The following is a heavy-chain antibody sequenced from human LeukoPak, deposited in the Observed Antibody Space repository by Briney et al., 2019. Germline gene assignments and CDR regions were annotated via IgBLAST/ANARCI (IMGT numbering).Heavy chain of an antibody. D-gene: IGHD2-2*01. CDR2: ISYDGSNK. Sequence: XMHGVRXAPGKGLEWVAVISYDGSNKYYADSVKGRFTISRDNSKNTLYLQMSSLRAEDTAVYYCARGVVPAAPFDYWGQGTLVTVSS. V-gene: IGHV3-30-3*01. CDR1: X. J-gene: IGHJ4*02. CDR3: ARGVVPAAPFDY.